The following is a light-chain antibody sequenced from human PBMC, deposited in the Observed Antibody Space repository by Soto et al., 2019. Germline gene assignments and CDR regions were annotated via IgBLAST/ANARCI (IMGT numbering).Light chain of an antibody. CDR3: CSYAGSYTYV. CDR1: SDDVGGYYY. CDR2: DVT. J-gene: IGLJ1*01. V-gene: IGLV2-11*01. Sequence: QPVLTQPRSVSGSPGQSVTISCTGTSDDVGGYYYVSWYQRHAGKAPKLIIYDVTKRPSGVPDRFSASKSGDTASLTISGLQAEDEADYFCCSYAGSYTYVFGTGTKLTVL.